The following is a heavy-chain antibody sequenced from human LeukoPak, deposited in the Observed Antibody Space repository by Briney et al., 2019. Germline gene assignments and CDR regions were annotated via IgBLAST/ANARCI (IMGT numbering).Heavy chain of an antibody. J-gene: IGHJ4*02. Sequence: ASVKVSCKASGYTFTSYYMHWVRQAPGQGLEWIELINPNDGSTNYAQKFQGRVTMTRDTSTSTVYMELSSLRSEDTALYYCARVSAYCTSTSCPLANFFDYWGQGTLVTVSS. D-gene: IGHD2-2*01. CDR1: GYTFTSYY. V-gene: IGHV1-46*01. CDR3: ARVSAYCTSTSCPLANFFDY. CDR2: INPNDGST.